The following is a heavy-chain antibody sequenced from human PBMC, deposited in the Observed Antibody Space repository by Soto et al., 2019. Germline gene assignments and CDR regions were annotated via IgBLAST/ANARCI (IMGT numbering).Heavy chain of an antibody. D-gene: IGHD3-22*01. CDR2: FDPEDGET. Sequence: ASVKVSCKVSGYTLTELSMHWVRQAPGKGLEWMGGFDPEDGETIYAQKFQGRVTMTEDTSTDTAYMELSSLRSEDTAVYYCATNSHRPYYYDSSGRNYFDYWGQGTLVTVSS. V-gene: IGHV1-24*01. CDR3: ATNSHRPYYYDSSGRNYFDY. CDR1: GYTLTELS. J-gene: IGHJ4*02.